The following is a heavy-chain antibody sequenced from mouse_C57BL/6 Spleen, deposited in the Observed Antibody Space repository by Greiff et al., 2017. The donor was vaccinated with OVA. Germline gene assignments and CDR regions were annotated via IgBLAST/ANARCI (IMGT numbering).Heavy chain of an antibody. Sequence: QVQLQQSGPELVKPGASVKISCKASGYAFSSSWMNWVKQRPGKGLEWIGRIYPGDGDTNYNGKFKGKATLTADKSSSTAYMQRSSLTSEDSAVYFCARGAFAYWGQGTLVTVSA. CDR2: IYPGDGDT. J-gene: IGHJ3*01. CDR3: ARGAFAY. CDR1: GYAFSSSW. V-gene: IGHV1-82*01.